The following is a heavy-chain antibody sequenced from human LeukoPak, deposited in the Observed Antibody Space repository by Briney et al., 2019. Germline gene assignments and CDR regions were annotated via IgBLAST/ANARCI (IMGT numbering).Heavy chain of an antibody. CDR1: GYTFTSYY. V-gene: IGHV1-46*01. D-gene: IGHD3-16*01. CDR3: ASRPGFYDDPFDY. Sequence: ASVKVSCKASGYTFTSYYMHWVRQAPGQGLEWMGIINPSGGSTSYAQKFQGRVTITADESTSTAYMELSSLRSEDTAVYYCASRPGFYDDPFDYWGQGTLVTVSS. J-gene: IGHJ4*02. CDR2: INPSGGST.